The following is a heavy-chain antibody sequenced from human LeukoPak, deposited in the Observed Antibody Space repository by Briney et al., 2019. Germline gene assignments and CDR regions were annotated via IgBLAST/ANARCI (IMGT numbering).Heavy chain of an antibody. V-gene: IGHV1-2*02. Sequence: ASMKVSCKASGYTFTGYYMHWVRQAPGQGLEWMGWINPNSGGTNYAQKFQGRVTMTRDTSISTAYMELSRLRSDDTAVYYCARGGSSGWIYYFDYWGQGTLVTVSS. CDR3: ARGGSSGWIYYFDY. CDR1: GYTFTGYY. J-gene: IGHJ4*02. CDR2: INPNSGGT. D-gene: IGHD6-19*01.